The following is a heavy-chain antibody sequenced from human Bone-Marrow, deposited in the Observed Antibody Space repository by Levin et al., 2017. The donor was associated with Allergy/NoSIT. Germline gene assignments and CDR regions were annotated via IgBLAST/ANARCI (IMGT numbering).Heavy chain of an antibody. CDR2: ISGSGGST. D-gene: IGHD3-22*01. J-gene: IGHJ4*02. CDR1: GFTFSSYV. Sequence: PGGSLRLSCAASGFTFSSYVMTWVRQGPGKGLEWVSTISGSGGSTYYADSVKGRFTISRDNSKDTLYLQMNSLRAKDTAVYYCAKDRITMSDYWGQGTLVTVSS. V-gene: IGHV3-23*01. CDR3: AKDRITMSDY.